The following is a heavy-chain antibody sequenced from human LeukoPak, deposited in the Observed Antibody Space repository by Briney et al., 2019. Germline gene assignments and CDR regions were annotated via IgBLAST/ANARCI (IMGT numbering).Heavy chain of an antibody. D-gene: IGHD3-22*01. Sequence: PSETLSLTCTVSGGSISSYYWSWIRQPPGKGLEWIGYIYYTGSTNYNPSLRSRVTVSVDTSKNQFSLKLSSVTAADTAMYYCARGRRITMIVVVIRPWFDPWGQGTLVTVSS. CDR1: GGSISSYY. CDR3: ARGRRITMIVVVIRPWFDP. CDR2: IYYTGST. J-gene: IGHJ5*02. V-gene: IGHV4-59*01.